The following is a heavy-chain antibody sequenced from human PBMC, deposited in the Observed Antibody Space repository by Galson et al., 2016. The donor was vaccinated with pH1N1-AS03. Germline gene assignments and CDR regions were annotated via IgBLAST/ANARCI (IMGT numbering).Heavy chain of an antibody. V-gene: IGHV3-7*03. D-gene: IGHD1-26*01. CDR3: ARDAPVNYYTHL. CDR1: GFSFSASG. CDR2: IRQDGSEK. Sequence: SLKLSCEASGFSFSASGMSWVRQAPGKGLEWVAKIRQDGSEKYYVDTVEGRVTISRDTAKNSLYLQMNSLRDEDRAVYYCARDAPVNYYTHLWGRGTLVTVSS. J-gene: IGHJ2*01.